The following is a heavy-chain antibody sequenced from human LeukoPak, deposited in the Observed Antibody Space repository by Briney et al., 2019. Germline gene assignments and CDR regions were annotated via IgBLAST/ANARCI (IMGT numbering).Heavy chain of an antibody. CDR3: AKGLYAIIGLDY. Sequence: GGSLRLSCAASGFTFSSYCMHWVRQAPGKGLEWVALISYDGSNKYYADSVKGRFTISRDNSKNTLYLQMNSLRGEDTAVYYWAKGLYAIIGLDYWGQRTLVTVSS. CDR1: GFTFSSYC. V-gene: IGHV3-30*18. CDR2: ISYDGSNK. D-gene: IGHD2-8*01. J-gene: IGHJ4*02.